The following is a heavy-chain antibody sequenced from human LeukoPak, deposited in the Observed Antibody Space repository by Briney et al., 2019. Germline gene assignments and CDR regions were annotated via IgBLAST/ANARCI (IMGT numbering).Heavy chain of an antibody. V-gene: IGHV3-23*01. Sequence: PGGSLRLSCAASGFTFSSYAMSWVRQAPGKGLEWVSVISGSGGSTYYADSVKGRFTISRDNSKNTLYLQMNSLRAEDTAVYYCAKVTYGSGTYGAFDYWGQGTLVTVSS. CDR3: AKVTYGSGTYGAFDY. D-gene: IGHD3-10*01. CDR1: GFTFSSYA. CDR2: ISGSGGST. J-gene: IGHJ4*02.